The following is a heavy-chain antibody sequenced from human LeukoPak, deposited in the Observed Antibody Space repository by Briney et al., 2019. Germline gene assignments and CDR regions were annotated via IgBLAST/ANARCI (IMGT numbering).Heavy chain of an antibody. J-gene: IGHJ3*02. V-gene: IGHV4-59*08. CDR2: IFDSGST. D-gene: IGHD3-9*01. CDR3: ARQLLRYFDRAAFDI. CDR1: GGSISGYY. Sequence: SEALSLTCIVSGGSISGYYWSWVRQPPGKGLEWIGHIFDSGSTNYNPSLKSRLTISVDTSKNQFSLKLSSVIAADTAVYYCARQLLRYFDRAAFDIWGQGTMVTVSS.